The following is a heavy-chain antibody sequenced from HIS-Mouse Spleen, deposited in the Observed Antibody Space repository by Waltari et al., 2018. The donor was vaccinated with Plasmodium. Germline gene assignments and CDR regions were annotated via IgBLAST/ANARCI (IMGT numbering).Heavy chain of an antibody. CDR1: GGSFSGYY. CDR2: INHSGST. D-gene: IGHD3-9*01. CDR3: ARAPIRDAFDI. Sequence: QVQLQQWGAGLLKPSETLSLTCAVYGGSFSGYYWSWIRPPPGKGLEWIGEINHSGSTNNNPSLKSRVTRSVDTSKNQFSLKLSSVTAADTAVYYCARAPIRDAFDIWGQGTMVTVSS. V-gene: IGHV4-34*01. J-gene: IGHJ3*02.